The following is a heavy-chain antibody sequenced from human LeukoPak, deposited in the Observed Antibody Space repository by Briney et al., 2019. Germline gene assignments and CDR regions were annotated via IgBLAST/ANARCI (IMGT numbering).Heavy chain of an antibody. J-gene: IGHJ5*02. CDR1: GFTFDDYA. V-gene: IGHV3-43*02. D-gene: IGHD3-10*01. CDR3: GKGTRSESFYSWFDP. CDR2: ISGDGESR. Sequence: PGGSLRLSCAASGFTFDDYAMYWVRQPPGKGLEWVSLISGDGESRYYADSVRGRFTISRDRSKNSLYLQMDSLRSDDTAFYYCGKGTRSESFYSWFDPWGQGTLVTVSS.